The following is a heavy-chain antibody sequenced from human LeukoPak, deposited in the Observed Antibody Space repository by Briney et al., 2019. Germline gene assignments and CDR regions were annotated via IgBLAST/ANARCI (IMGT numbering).Heavy chain of an antibody. J-gene: IGHJ6*03. CDR2: INPSSGST. CDR3: AADWVGIAARFGDYYYYMDV. D-gene: IGHD6-6*01. Sequence: ASVQVSCKASGYTFTSQYVYWVRQAPGQGLEWMGIINPSSGSTNYAQKFQERVTITRDMSTSTAYMELSSLRSEDTAVYYCAADWVGIAARFGDYYYYMDVWGKGTTVTVSS. CDR1: GYTFTSQY. V-gene: IGHV1-46*01.